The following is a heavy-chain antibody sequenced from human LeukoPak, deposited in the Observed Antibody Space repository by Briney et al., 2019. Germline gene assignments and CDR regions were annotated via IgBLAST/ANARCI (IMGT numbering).Heavy chain of an antibody. D-gene: IGHD3-10*01. CDR2: FDPEDGET. Sequence: ASVKVSCKVSGYTLTELSMHWVRQAPGKGLEWMGGFDPEDGETIYAQKFQGRVTMTEDTSTDTAYMELSSLRPEDTAVYYCATDVWFGESSFDYWGQGTLVTVSS. V-gene: IGHV1-24*01. CDR1: GYTLTELS. CDR3: ATDVWFGESSFDY. J-gene: IGHJ4*02.